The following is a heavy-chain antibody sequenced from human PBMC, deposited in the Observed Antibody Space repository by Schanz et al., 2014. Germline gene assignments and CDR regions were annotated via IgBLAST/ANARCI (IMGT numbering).Heavy chain of an antibody. CDR3: AKELNRRGGQTNFYYYYGMDV. D-gene: IGHD5-12*01. J-gene: IGHJ6*02. Sequence: QVQLVESGGGVVQPGRSLRLSCAASGFNFSNYDIHWVRQAPGKGLEWVALIYYNGTNKYYADSVKGRFTISRDNSQMTLYLQMNTLRTEDTAVYYCAKELNRRGGQTNFYYYYGMDVWGQGTTVTVSS. CDR1: GFNFSNYD. V-gene: IGHV3-30*18. CDR2: IYYNGTNK.